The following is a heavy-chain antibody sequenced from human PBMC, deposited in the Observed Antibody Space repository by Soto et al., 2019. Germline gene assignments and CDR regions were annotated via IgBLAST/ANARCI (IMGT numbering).Heavy chain of an antibody. J-gene: IGHJ6*03. CDR2: ISGSGSST. V-gene: IGHV3-23*01. D-gene: IGHD4-17*01. Sequence: GGSLRLSCAASGFTFSSYAMSWVRQAPGKGLEWVSAISGSGSSTFYADSVKGRFTISRDYSKCTLYLQVDSLIAEDTAVYYCARDGIPTVADYYYYYMDVWGKGTTVTVSS. CDR3: ARDGIPTVADYYYYYMDV. CDR1: GFTFSSYA.